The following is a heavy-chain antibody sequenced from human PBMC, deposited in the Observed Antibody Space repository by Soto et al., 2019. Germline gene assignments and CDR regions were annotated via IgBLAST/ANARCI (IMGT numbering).Heavy chain of an antibody. CDR3: ASLYGNYYYYMDV. D-gene: IGHD2-2*02. CDR2: IYYSGST. J-gene: IGHJ6*03. Sequence: SETLSLTSTVSGGSISSSSYYWGWIRQPPGKGLEWIGSIYYSGSTYYNPSLKSRVTISVDTSKNQFSLKLSSVTAADTAVYYCASLYGNYYYYMDVWGKGTTVTVSS. CDR1: GGSISSSSYY. V-gene: IGHV4-39*01.